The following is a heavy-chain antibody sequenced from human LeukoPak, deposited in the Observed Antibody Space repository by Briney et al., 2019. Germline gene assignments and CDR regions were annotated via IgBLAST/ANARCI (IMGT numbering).Heavy chain of an antibody. CDR2: IFYIEST. V-gene: IGHV4-59*01. CDR1: GGSICNSY. CDR3: ARGREAAGTLLDFDY. D-gene: IGHD6-13*01. J-gene: IGHJ4*02. Sequence: SETLSLTCTVPGGSICNSYWSWIRPPPGRGVECIGYIFYIESTNYNPSLKSRVAISVDRSKNQFSLKLSSVTAADTAVYYCARGREAAGTLLDFDYWGQGTLVTVSS.